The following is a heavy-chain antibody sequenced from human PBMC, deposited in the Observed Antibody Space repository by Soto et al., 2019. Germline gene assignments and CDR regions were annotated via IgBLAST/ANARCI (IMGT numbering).Heavy chain of an antibody. Sequence: QVQLQESGPGLVKPSETLSLTCSVPYGSISTYNGSWIRQSAGKGLEWIGRIHATESSNYNPSFKSRVTMSVDTSKNQFSLRVRSLTAADTAVYYCARDPHYGMDVWGRGTTVTVSS. J-gene: IGHJ6*02. CDR3: ARDPHYGMDV. V-gene: IGHV4-4*07. CDR2: IHATESS. CDR1: YGSISTYN.